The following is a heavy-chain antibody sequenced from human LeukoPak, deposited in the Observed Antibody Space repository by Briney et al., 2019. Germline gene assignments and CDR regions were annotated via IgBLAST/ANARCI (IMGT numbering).Heavy chain of an antibody. V-gene: IGHV3-21*01. CDR2: ISSSSSYI. CDR1: GFTFSSYS. D-gene: IGHD3-10*01. Sequence: PGGSLRLSCAASGFTFSSYSMNWVRQAPGKGLEWVSSISSSSSYIYYADSVKGRFTISRDNAKNSLYLQMNSLRAEDTAVYYCARELLWFGELPSPLDYWGQGTLVTVSS. J-gene: IGHJ4*02. CDR3: ARELLWFGELPSPLDY.